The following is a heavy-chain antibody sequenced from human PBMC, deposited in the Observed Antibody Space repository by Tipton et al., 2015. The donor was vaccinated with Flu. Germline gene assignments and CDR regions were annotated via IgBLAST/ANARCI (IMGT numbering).Heavy chain of an antibody. CDR1: GFSFSSYG. CDR3: ARGPLPDSNWYNGMDV. Sequence: RSRRLSCAASGFSFSSYGMHWVRQAPGKGLEWVSFIHFDGSEKYNPDSVKGRFTISRDNAKNSLYLQMNSLRAGDTAVYFCARGPLPDSNWYNGMDVWGQGTTVTVSS. D-gene: IGHD6-13*01. J-gene: IGHJ6*02. V-gene: IGHV3-33*01. CDR2: IHFDGSEK.